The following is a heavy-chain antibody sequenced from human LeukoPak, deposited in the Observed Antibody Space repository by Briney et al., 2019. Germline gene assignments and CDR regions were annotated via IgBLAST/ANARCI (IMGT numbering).Heavy chain of an antibody. V-gene: IGHV3-74*01. J-gene: IGHJ4*02. CDR1: GFTFSSYW. CDR2: INSDGSTT. Sequence: GGSLRLSCAASGFTFSSYWMHWVRHAPGKGLVWVSRINSDGSTTNYADSVKGRFTISRDNAKNTLYLQMNSLRAEDTAVYYCARILDSAWGELGYWGQGTLVTVSS. D-gene: IGHD6-19*01. CDR3: ARILDSAWGELGY.